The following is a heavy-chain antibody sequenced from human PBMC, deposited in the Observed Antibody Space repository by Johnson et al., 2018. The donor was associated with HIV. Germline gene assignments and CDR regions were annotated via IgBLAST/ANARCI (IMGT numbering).Heavy chain of an antibody. D-gene: IGHD3-3*01. Sequence: QVQLVDSGVGVVQPGRSLRLSCSASAFAFSSYVMHWVRQAPGKGLEWVAVISYDVSNKYSEDFVKGRSTISRDNSKNTLYLQMNSLRAEDTAVYYCARGGVIHDAFDIWGQGTMVTLSS. CDR3: ARGGVIHDAFDI. J-gene: IGHJ3*02. CDR2: ISYDVSNK. CDR1: AFAFSSYV. V-gene: IGHV3-30*04.